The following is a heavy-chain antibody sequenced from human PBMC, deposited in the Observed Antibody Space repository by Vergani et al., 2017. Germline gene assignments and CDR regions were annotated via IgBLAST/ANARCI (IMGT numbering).Heavy chain of an antibody. V-gene: IGHV5-51*01. Sequence: EVQLVQSGAEVKKPGESLKISCQISGYSFTNYWIGWVRQMPGKGLEWMGIIHPADSDIRYSPSFQGQVTISVDKSISTAYLQRSSLRASDSAMYYCARLYGRDSSGSKYFDYWGQGTLVTVSS. CDR2: IHPADSDI. CDR3: ARLYGRDSSGSKYFDY. J-gene: IGHJ4*02. CDR1: GYSFTNYW. D-gene: IGHD3-22*01.